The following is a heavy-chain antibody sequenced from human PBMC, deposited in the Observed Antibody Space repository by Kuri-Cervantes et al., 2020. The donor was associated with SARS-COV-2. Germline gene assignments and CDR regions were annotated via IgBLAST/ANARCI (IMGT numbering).Heavy chain of an antibody. Sequence: GGSLRLSCTASGFTFGDYAMSWVRQAPGKGLEWVANIKQDGSEKYYVDSVKGRFTISRDNAKNSLYLQMNSLRAEDTAVYYCAKDNDYGDLEYWGQGTLVTVSS. CDR2: IKQDGSEK. J-gene: IGHJ4*02. V-gene: IGHV3-7*01. CDR3: AKDNDYGDLEY. CDR1: GFTFGDYA. D-gene: IGHD4-17*01.